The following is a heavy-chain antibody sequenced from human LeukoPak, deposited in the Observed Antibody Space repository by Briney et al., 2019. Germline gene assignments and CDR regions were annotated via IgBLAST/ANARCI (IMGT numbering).Heavy chain of an antibody. V-gene: IGHV4-34*01. CDR2: INHGGST. CDR1: GGSFSGYY. Sequence: SETLSLTCAVYGGSFSGYYWSWIRQPPGKGLEWIGEINHGGSTNYNPSLKSRVTISVDTSKNPFSLKLSSVTAADTAVYYCARGRGLLGYCSGGSCYRGSRPAFDIWGHGAMVGVSS. J-gene: IGHJ3*02. D-gene: IGHD2-15*01. CDR3: ARGRGLLGYCSGGSCYRGSRPAFDI.